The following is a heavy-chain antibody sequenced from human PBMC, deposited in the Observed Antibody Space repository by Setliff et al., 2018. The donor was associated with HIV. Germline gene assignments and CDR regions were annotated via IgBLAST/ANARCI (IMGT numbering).Heavy chain of an antibody. Sequence: SETLSLTCTVSGGSISTYYWSWIRQPPGKGLEWIGYIYTSGSTNYNPSLKTRVTISIDTSKKQVSLKLSSVTAADTAVYYCARHANYDFWSGYWGYYFDYWGQGTLVTVAS. V-gene: IGHV4-4*09. CDR1: GGSISTYY. CDR2: IYTSGST. J-gene: IGHJ4*02. D-gene: IGHD3-3*01. CDR3: ARHANYDFWSGYWGYYFDY.